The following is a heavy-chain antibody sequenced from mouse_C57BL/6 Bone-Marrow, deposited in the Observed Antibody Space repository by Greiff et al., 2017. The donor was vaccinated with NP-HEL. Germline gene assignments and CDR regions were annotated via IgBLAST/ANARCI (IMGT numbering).Heavy chain of an antibody. CDR3: ARSLYYGSSWWFAY. CDR1: GYTFTSYG. CDR2: IYPRSGNT. Sequence: QVQLQQSGAELARPGASVKLSCKASGYTFTSYGISWVKQRTGQGLEWIGEIYPRSGNTYYNEKFQGKATLTADKSSRTAYMELRSLTSEDSAVYFCARSLYYGSSWWFAYWGQGTLVTVSA. D-gene: IGHD1-1*01. J-gene: IGHJ3*01. V-gene: IGHV1-81*01.